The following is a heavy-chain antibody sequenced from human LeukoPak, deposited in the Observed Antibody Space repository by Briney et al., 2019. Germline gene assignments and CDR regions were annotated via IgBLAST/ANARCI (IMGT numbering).Heavy chain of an antibody. V-gene: IGHV4-39*01. CDR2: IYYSGST. Sequence: SETLSLTCTVSGGSISSSSYYWGWIRQPPGRGLEWIGSIYYSGSTYYNPSLKSRVTISVDTSKNQFSLKLSSVTAAETAVYYCARHDPGYATDYWGQGTLVTVSS. D-gene: IGHD3-9*01. J-gene: IGHJ4*02. CDR3: ARHDPGYATDY. CDR1: GGSISSSSYY.